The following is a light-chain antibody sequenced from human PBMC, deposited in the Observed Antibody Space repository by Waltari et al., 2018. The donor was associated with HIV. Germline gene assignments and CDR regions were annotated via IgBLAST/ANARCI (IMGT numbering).Light chain of an antibody. CDR3: QQRSNWPLT. V-gene: IGKV3-11*01. CDR2: DAS. Sequence: EIVLTQSPPTLSLSPGERATLSCRASQSISTYLAWYHLKSGQAPRLLIYDASKRAPGVPIRFSGSGSGTEFTLIISSLEAEDFAVYFCQQRSNWPLTFGGGTKVDI. J-gene: IGKJ4*01. CDR1: QSISTY.